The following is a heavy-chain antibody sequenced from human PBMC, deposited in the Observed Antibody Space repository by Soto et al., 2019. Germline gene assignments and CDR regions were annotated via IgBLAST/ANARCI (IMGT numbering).Heavy chain of an antibody. D-gene: IGHD2-15*01. J-gene: IGHJ6*02. CDR2: IYYSGST. V-gene: IGHV4-30-4*01. Sequence: TLSLTCPVSGGSISSGDYYGSWIRQPPGKGLEWIGYIYYSGSTYYNPSLKSRVTISADTSKNQFSLKLSSVTAADTVVYYCARDRVVVVAATGGNYYYGMDVWGQGTTVTVYS. CDR3: ARDRVVVVAATGGNYYYGMDV. CDR1: GGSISSGDYY.